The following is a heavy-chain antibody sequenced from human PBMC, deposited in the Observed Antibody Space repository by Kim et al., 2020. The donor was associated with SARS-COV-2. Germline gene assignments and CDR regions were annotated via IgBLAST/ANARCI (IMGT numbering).Heavy chain of an antibody. V-gene: IGHV4-4*02. D-gene: IGHD3-10*01. Sequence: LKSRVTISVDKSKNQFSLKLSSGTAADTAVYYCARAGLRITMVRGVYYFDYWGQGTLVTVSS. CDR3: ARAGLRITMVRGVYYFDY. J-gene: IGHJ4*02.